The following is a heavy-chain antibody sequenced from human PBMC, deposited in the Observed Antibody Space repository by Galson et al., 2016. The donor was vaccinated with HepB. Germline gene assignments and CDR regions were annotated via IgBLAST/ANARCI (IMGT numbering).Heavy chain of an antibody. Sequence: SLRLSCAVSGFPVNKNYLSWVRQAPGRGLEWVSLIYSGGATHYADSVKGRFTFSRDNSQNTLYLQMNSLRVEDTAVYYCARDNGWYNFDYWGQGTLVIVSS. J-gene: IGHJ4*02. CDR1: GFPVNKNY. D-gene: IGHD6-19*01. V-gene: IGHV3-53*01. CDR2: IYSGGAT. CDR3: ARDNGWYNFDY.